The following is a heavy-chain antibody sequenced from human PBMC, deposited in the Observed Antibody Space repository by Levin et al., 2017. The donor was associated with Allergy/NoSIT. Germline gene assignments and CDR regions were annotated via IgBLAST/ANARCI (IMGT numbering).Heavy chain of an antibody. V-gene: IGHV4-59*01. CDR1: VGSISGFC. CDR3: ARDLSGYDF. J-gene: IGHJ4*02. CDR2: ICSSGGT. Sequence: SETLSLTCSVSVGSISGFCWSWIRQPPGKRLEWIGYICSSGGTNYNPSLRSRFTMSVDTSKNQFSLRLTSVSAADTAVYYCARDLSGYDFWGQGILVTVS. D-gene: IGHD5-12*01.